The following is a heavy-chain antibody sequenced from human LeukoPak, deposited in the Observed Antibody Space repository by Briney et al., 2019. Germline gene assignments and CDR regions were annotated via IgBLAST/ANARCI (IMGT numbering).Heavy chain of an antibody. V-gene: IGHV4-61*02. D-gene: IGHD6-19*01. Sequence: SETLSLTCTVSGGSISSGNYYWSWIRQPAGKGLEWIGRIYSSESTNYNPSLKSRVTISVDTSKNQFSLKLSSVTAADTAVYYCARGQARLSWFDPWGQGTLVTVSS. J-gene: IGHJ5*02. CDR3: ARGQARLSWFDP. CDR1: GGSISSGNYY. CDR2: IYSSEST.